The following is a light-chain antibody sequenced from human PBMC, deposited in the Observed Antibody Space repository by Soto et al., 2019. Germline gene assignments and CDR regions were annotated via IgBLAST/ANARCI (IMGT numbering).Light chain of an antibody. CDR1: QSIARF. CDR2: GAS. J-gene: IGKJ2*01. CDR3: QQSHIAQYT. Sequence: DLQMTQSPSSLSAAVGDRVTITCRASQSIARFLNWYQQKPGEVPKLLIFGASYLRSGVPSRFSGSGSGTHFALTITSLHPEDFATYFCQQSHIAQYTFGQGTNL. V-gene: IGKV1-39*01.